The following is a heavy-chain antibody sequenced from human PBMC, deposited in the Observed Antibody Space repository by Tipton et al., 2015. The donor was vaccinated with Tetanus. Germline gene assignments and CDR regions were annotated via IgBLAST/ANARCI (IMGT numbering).Heavy chain of an antibody. D-gene: IGHD5-18*01. CDR1: GGSFSGYY. J-gene: IGHJ4*02. V-gene: IGHV4-34*01. Sequence: LRLSCAVYGGSFSGYYWSWIRQPPGKGLEWIGEINHSGSTNYNPSLKSRVTISVDTSKNQLPLKLSSVTAADTAVYYCAGVLDTAMEPTFDYWGQGTLVTGSS. CDR2: INHSGST. CDR3: AGVLDTAMEPTFDY.